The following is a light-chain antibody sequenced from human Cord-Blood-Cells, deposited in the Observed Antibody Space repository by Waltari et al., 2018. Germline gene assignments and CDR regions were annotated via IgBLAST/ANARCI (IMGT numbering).Light chain of an antibody. J-gene: IGKJ4*01. CDR2: AAS. CDR3: QQSYSTPPGT. V-gene: IGKV1-39*01. CDR1: QSISSY. Sequence: DIQMTQSPSSLSASVGDRVTITCRASQSISSYLNWHQQKPGKAPKLLIYAASSLQSGVPSRFSGSGSGTDFTLTISSLQPEDFATYYCQQSYSTPPGTFGGGTKVEIK.